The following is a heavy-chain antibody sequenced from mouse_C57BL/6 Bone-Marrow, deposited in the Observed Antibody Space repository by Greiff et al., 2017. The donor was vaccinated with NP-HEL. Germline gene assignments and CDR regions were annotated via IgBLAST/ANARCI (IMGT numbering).Heavy chain of an antibody. CDR1: GFSFNTYA. J-gene: IGHJ2*01. V-gene: IGHV10-1*01. D-gene: IGHD1-1*01. Sequence: EVKLVESGGGLVQPKGSLKLSCAASGFSFNTYAMNWVRQAPGKGLEWVARIRSKSNNYATYYADSVKDRFTISRDDSESMLYLQMNNLKTEDTAMYYCVSSPYYGSLDYWGQGTTLTVSS. CDR3: VSSPYYGSLDY. CDR2: IRSKSNNYAT.